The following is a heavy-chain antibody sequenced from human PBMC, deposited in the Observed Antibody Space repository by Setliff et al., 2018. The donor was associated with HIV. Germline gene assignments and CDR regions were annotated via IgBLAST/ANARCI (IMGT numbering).Heavy chain of an antibody. Sequence: SETLSLTCAVSGYSISSGYYWGWIRQPPGKGLEWIGSIYHSGSTYYNPSLKSRVTMSVDTSKNQFSLKLTSVTASDTAVYYCARAAAGNTGPLDPWGQGSPVTVSS. CDR3: ARAAAGNTGPLDP. V-gene: IGHV4-38-2*01. D-gene: IGHD4-17*01. J-gene: IGHJ5*02. CDR1: GYSISSGYY. CDR2: IYHSGST.